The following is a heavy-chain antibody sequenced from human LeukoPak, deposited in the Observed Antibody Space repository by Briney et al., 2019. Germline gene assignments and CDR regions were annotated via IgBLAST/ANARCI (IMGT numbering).Heavy chain of an antibody. V-gene: IGHV1-2*02. Sequence: ASVKVSCKASGYTFTGYYIHRVRQAPGQGLEWMGWINPNSGGSNYAQKFQGRVTMTRDTSISTAYMELSRLRSDDTAVYYCARDGDAGAFDIWGQGTMVTVSS. CDR2: INPNSGGS. D-gene: IGHD7-27*01. J-gene: IGHJ3*02. CDR3: ARDGDAGAFDI. CDR1: GYTFTGYY.